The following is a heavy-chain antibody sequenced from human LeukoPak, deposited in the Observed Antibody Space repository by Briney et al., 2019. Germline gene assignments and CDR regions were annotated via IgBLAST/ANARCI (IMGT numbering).Heavy chain of an antibody. V-gene: IGHV3-7*01. CDR3: ARDEGNYYDSSGPYVDY. Sequence: GGSLRLSCAASGFTFSSYWMSWVRQAPGKELEWVANIKQDGSEKYYVDSVKGRFTISRDNAKNSLYLQMNSLRAEDTAVYYCARDEGNYYDSSGPYVDYWGQGTLVTVSS. CDR1: GFTFSSYW. CDR2: IKQDGSEK. J-gene: IGHJ4*02. D-gene: IGHD3-22*01.